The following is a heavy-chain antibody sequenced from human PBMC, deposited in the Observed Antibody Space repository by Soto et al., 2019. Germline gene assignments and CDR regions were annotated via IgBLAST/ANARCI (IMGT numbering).Heavy chain of an antibody. CDR1: GFTISSYS. V-gene: IGHV3-48*02. CDR3: AGDVPAISAAAGYGLDV. Sequence: GGSLRLSCAASGFTISSYSMNWVRQAPGKGLEWVSYINRSGSTIYYADSVKGRFTISRDNAKNSLYLQLNSLRDEDTAVYYCAGDVPAISAAAGYGLDVWGQGTTVTVSS. CDR2: INRSGSTI. D-gene: IGHD6-13*01. J-gene: IGHJ6*02.